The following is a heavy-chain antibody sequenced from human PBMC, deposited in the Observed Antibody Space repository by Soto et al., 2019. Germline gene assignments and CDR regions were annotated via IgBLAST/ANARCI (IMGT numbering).Heavy chain of an antibody. Sequence: ASVNVSCKASGYTFTSYGISWVRQAPGQGLEWMGWLSAYNGNTNYAQKLQGRVTMNADTSTSRAYMELRSLRSDNTAVYYCARGRIAVAGGAYWGQGTLVTVS. J-gene: IGHJ4*02. V-gene: IGHV1-18*01. CDR2: LSAYNGNT. CDR3: ARGRIAVAGGAY. CDR1: GYTFTSYG. D-gene: IGHD6-19*01.